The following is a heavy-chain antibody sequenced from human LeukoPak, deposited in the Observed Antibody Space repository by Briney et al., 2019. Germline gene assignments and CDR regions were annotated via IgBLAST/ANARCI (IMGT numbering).Heavy chain of an antibody. CDR2: VYYSGST. Sequence: SETLSLTCTVSGGSISTTNYYWGWIRQSPGKGLEWFGCVYYSGSTYYNPSLKSRVTISVDTSKNQFSLKLSSVTAADTAVYYCARGGMVRGVIHGPAFDYWGQGTLVTVSS. D-gene: IGHD3-10*01. J-gene: IGHJ4*02. CDR1: GGSISTTNYY. CDR3: ARGGMVRGVIHGPAFDY. V-gene: IGHV4-39*07.